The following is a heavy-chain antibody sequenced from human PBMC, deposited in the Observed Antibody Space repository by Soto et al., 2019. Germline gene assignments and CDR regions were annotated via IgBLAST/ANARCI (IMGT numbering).Heavy chain of an antibody. D-gene: IGHD3-22*01. J-gene: IGHJ5*02. CDR1: GYTFTSYA. Sequence: ASVKVSCKASGYTFTSYAMHWVRQAPGQRLEWMGWINAGNGNTKYSQKFQGRVTITRDTSASTAYMELSSLRSEDTAVYYCAREEYYYDSSGPVNWFDPWGQGTLVTVS. CDR3: AREEYYYDSSGPVNWFDP. V-gene: IGHV1-3*01. CDR2: INAGNGNT.